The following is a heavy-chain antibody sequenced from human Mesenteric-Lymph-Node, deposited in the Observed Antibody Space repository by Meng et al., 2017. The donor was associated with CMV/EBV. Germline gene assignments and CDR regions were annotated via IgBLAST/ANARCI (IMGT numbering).Heavy chain of an antibody. Sequence: GESLKISCAASGFTFSSYEMNWVRQAPGKGLEWVAFIRYDGSNKYYADSVKGRFTISRDNSKNTLYLQMNSLRAEDTAVYYCAKDRYGERGDFDYWGQGTLVTVSS. CDR3: AKDRYGERGDFDY. J-gene: IGHJ4*02. D-gene: IGHD4-17*01. CDR1: GFTFSSYE. V-gene: IGHV3-30*02. CDR2: IRYDGSNK.